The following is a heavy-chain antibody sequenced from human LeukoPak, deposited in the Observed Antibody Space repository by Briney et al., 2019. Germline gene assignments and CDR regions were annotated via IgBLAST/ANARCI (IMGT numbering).Heavy chain of an antibody. Sequence: GGSLRLSCAASGFTFGSYAMSWVRQAPGKGLEWVSAISGSGGSTYYADSVKGRFTISRDNSENTLYLQMNSLRAEDTAVYYCAKGLAYCSSSSCYSAFDYWGQGTLVTVSS. CDR2: ISGSGGST. J-gene: IGHJ4*02. CDR1: GFTFGSYA. CDR3: AKGLAYCSSSSCYSAFDY. D-gene: IGHD2-2*01. V-gene: IGHV3-23*01.